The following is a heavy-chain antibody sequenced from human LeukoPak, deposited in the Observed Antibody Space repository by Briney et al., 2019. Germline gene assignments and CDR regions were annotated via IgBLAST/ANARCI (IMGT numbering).Heavy chain of an antibody. Sequence: GGSLRLSCAASGFTFSSYAVSWVRQAPGVGLEWVSTISGRGGSTFYADSVKGRFTISRDNSKNTLYLQMNSLRAEDTAVYYCAKERYGDYPFDYWGQGTLVTVSS. D-gene: IGHD4-17*01. CDR1: GFTFSSYA. J-gene: IGHJ4*02. CDR2: ISGRGGST. CDR3: AKERYGDYPFDY. V-gene: IGHV3-23*01.